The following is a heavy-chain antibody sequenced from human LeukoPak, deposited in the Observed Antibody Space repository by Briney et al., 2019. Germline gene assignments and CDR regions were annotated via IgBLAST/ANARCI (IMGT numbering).Heavy chain of an antibody. CDR1: GGTFSSYA. D-gene: IGHD3-22*01. CDR2: IIPIFGTA. J-gene: IGHJ4*02. Sequence: GASVKVSCKASGGTFSSYAISWVRQAPGQGLEWMGGIIPIFGTANYAQKFQGRVTITTDESTSTAYMERSSLRSEDTAVYYCARVYDSSGYYMGGYFDYWGQGTLVTVPS. V-gene: IGHV1-69*05. CDR3: ARVYDSSGYYMGGYFDY.